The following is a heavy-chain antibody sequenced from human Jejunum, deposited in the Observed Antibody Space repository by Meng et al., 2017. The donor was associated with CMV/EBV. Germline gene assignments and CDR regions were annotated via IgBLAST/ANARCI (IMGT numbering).Heavy chain of an antibody. CDR2: INPTGGST. CDR3: ARVLVAGRAEYHY. CDR1: GYTPTTYH. D-gene: IGHD6-19*01. J-gene: IGHJ4*02. Sequence: KASGYTPTTYHMHWRRQAPGQGLEWMGIINPTGGSTSYAQKFQGRVTMTRDTSTNTVYLELSSLRSDDTAVYYCARVLVAGRAEYHYWGQGTLVTVSS. V-gene: IGHV1-46*01.